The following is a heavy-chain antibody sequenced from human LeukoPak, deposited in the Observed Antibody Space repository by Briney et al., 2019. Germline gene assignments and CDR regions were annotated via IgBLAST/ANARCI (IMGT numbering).Heavy chain of an antibody. CDR1: GGSFSGYY. D-gene: IGHD3-10*01. V-gene: IGHV4-34*01. J-gene: IGHJ5*02. Sequence: PSETLSLTCAVYGGSFSGYYWSWIRQPPGKGLEWIGEINHSGSTNYNPSLKSRVTISVDTSKNQFSLKLSSVTAADTAVYCCARHGASKRGRWFDPWGQGTLVTVSS. CDR2: INHSGST. CDR3: ARHGASKRGRWFDP.